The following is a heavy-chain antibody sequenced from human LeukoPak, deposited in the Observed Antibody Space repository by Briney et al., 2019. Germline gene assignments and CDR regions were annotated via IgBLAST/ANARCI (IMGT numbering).Heavy chain of an antibody. J-gene: IGHJ4*02. Sequence: PSETLSLTCAVSGGSISSGGYSWSWIRQPPGKGLEWIGYIYHSGSTYYNPSLKSRVTISVDRSKNQFSLKLSSVTAADTAVYYCASQRELSLWVDYWGQGTLVTVSS. CDR2: IYHSGST. V-gene: IGHV4-30-2*01. D-gene: IGHD3-16*02. CDR1: GGSISSGGYS. CDR3: ASQRELSLWVDY.